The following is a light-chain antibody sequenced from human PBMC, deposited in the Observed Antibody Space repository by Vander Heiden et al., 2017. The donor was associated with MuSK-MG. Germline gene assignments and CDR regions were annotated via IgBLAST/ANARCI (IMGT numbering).Light chain of an antibody. CDR1: QGISSY. CDR2: DAS. J-gene: IGKJ1*01. Sequence: QMIPSPSSLAASVGDRVTITCQASQGISSYLNWYQQKPGKAPKLLIYDASNLQSGVPSRFSGSGSGTDFTLTISSLQPEDFATYYCQQNYSTPWTFGRGTKVEIK. CDR3: QQNYSTPWT. V-gene: IGKV1-39*01.